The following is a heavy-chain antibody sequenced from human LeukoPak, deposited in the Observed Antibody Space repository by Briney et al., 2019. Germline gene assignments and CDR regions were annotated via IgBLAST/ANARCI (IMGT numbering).Heavy chain of an antibody. CDR2: INAGNGNT. CDR1: GFTFTSYA. CDR3: ASPRGYSYGPFDY. V-gene: IGHV1-3*01. Sequence: PGGSLRLSCAASGFTFTSYAMHWVRQAPGQRLEWMGWINAGNGNTKYSQKFQGRVTITRDTSASTAYMELSSLRSEDTAVYYCASPRGYSYGPFDYWGQGTLVTVSS. D-gene: IGHD5-18*01. J-gene: IGHJ4*02.